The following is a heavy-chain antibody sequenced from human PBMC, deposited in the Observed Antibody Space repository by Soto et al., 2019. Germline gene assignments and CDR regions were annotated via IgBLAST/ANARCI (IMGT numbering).Heavy chain of an antibody. CDR2: INPSGGAT. D-gene: IGHD3-22*01. CDR3: ARGDLLTYYYDSSGYGGY. CDR1: GYTFTTYY. V-gene: IGHV1-46*03. J-gene: IGHJ4*02. Sequence: GASVKVSCKASGYTFTTYYIHWVRQAPGQGLEWMGNINPSGGATGYAQKFQGRVTMTRDTSTSTVYMELSSLRSEDTAVYYCARGDLLTYYYDSSGYGGYWGQGTLVTVSS.